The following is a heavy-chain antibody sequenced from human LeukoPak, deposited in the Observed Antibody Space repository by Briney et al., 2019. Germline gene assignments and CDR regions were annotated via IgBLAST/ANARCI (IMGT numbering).Heavy chain of an antibody. CDR3: AKVRGIVVVPAAILRHYYMDV. Sequence: PGRSLRLSCAASGFTFRSYGMHWVRQAPGKGLQWVAGISYDGSKKDYTDSVKGRFTISRDNSKNTLYLQMNSLRAEDTAVYYCAKVRGIVVVPAAILRHYYMDVWGKGTTVTVSS. J-gene: IGHJ6*03. CDR1: GFTFRSYG. CDR2: ISYDGSKK. D-gene: IGHD2-2*01. V-gene: IGHV3-30*18.